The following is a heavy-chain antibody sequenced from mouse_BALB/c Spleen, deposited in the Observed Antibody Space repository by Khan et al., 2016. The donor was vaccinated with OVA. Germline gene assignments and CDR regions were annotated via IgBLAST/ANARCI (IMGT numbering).Heavy chain of an antibody. J-gene: IGHJ1*01. CDR1: GYTFTNYW. Sequence: QVRLQQSGAELVRPGTSVKISCKASGYTFTNYWLGWLKQRPGLGLEWIGDIYPYPGGSDTNYNERFKAKATLTADTSSSTAYMTLSSRTSADSAVYFCARWASWYIDVWGAGTTVTVSS. D-gene: IGHD3-1*01. CDR2: IYPYPGGSDT. V-gene: IGHV1-63*02. CDR3: ARWASWYIDV.